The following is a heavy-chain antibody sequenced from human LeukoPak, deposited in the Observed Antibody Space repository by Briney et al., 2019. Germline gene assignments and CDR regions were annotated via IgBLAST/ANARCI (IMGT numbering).Heavy chain of an antibody. D-gene: IGHD6-19*01. CDR3: ATFARGSGWYLGSPDAFDI. V-gene: IGHV4-34*01. Sequence: PSETLSLTCAVYGGSFSGYYWSWIRQPPGKGLEWIGEINHSGSTNYNPSLKSRVTISVDTSKNQFSLKLSSVTAADTAVYYCATFARGSGWYLGSPDAFDIWGQGTMVTVSS. CDR2: INHSGST. J-gene: IGHJ3*02. CDR1: GGSFSGYY.